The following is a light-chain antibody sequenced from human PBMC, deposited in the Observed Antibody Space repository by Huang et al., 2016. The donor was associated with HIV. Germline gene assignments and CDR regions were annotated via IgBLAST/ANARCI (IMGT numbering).Light chain of an antibody. V-gene: IGKV3-15*01. J-gene: IGKJ3*01. CDR3: QQNNNWPPLFT. CDR2: GAS. CDR1: QSVSSN. Sequence: EIVMTQSPATLSVSPGERATLSCRASQSVSSNLAWYQKKPGQAPRLHMYGASTRATGIPARFSGSGSGTEFTLTISSLQSEDFAVYYCQQNNNWPPLFTFGPGTKVDIK.